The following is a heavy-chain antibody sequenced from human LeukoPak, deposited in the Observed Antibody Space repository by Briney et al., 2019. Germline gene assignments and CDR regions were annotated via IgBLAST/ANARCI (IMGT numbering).Heavy chain of an antibody. CDR3: ARHPWVGYYDST. Sequence: SETLSLTCTVSGGSISSSSYYWGWIRQPPGKGLEWIGSIYYSGSTYYNPSLKSRVTISVDTSKNQFSLKLSSVTAADTAVYYCARHPWVGYYDSTWGQGTLVTVSS. D-gene: IGHD3-22*01. CDR1: GGSISSSSYY. V-gene: IGHV4-39*01. CDR2: IYYSGST. J-gene: IGHJ5*02.